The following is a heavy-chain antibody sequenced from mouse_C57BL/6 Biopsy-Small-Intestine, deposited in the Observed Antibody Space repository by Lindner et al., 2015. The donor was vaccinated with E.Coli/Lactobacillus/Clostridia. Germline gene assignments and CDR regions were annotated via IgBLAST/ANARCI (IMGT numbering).Heavy chain of an antibody. CDR3: AREDYGNSWFAY. V-gene: IGHV1-80*01. CDR2: IYPGDDDT. J-gene: IGHJ3*01. Sequence: VQLQESGAELVKPGASVKISCKASGYAFSDYWMNWVKQRPGKGLEWIGQIYPGDDDTNYSGKFKGKATLTADKPSSTAYMQLSSLTSEDSAVYFCAREDYGNSWFAYWGQGTLVTVSA. CDR1: GYAFSDYW. D-gene: IGHD2-1*01.